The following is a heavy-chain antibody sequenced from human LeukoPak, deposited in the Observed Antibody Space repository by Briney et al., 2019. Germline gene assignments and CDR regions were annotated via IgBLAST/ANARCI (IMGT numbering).Heavy chain of an antibody. CDR2: IPYDGSNK. D-gene: IGHD3-9*01. V-gene: IGHV3-30*18. Sequence: GGSLRLSCAASGHTFRRYGMLCARHAPSKGLEDGAVIPYDGSNKYYTDSVKGRFTISRDNSKNTLYLEMNSLRAEDTAVYYCAKDIRYFDWPYGMDVWGQGTTVTVSS. J-gene: IGHJ6*02. CDR3: AKDIRYFDWPYGMDV. CDR1: GHTFRRYG.